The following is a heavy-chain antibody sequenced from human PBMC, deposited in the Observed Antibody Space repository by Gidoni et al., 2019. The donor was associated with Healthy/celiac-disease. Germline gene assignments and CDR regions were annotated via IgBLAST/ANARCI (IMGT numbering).Heavy chain of an antibody. CDR1: GFTFSSYA. J-gene: IGHJ4*02. Sequence: QVQLVESGGGVVQPGRSLRLSCAASGFTFSSYAMHWVRQAPGKGLEWVAVISYDGSNKYYADSVKGRFTISRDNSKNTLYLQMNSLRAEDTAVYYCAANWPYSYSSSDYWGQGTLVTVSS. D-gene: IGHD2-21*01. V-gene: IGHV3-30*01. CDR2: ISYDGSNK. CDR3: AANWPYSYSSSDY.